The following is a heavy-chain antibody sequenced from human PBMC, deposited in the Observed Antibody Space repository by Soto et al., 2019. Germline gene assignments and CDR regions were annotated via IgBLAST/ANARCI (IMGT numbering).Heavy chain of an antibody. CDR3: ARERAAVGTHYYHGMDV. CDR1: GYTFTSYA. Sequence: ASVKVSFKASGYTFTSYAISWVRQAPGQGLEWMGWISAYNGETNYAQKVQGRVTMTTDTSTSTAYMEVRSLRSDDTAVYYCARERAAVGTHYYHGMDVWGQGNTVTVSS. CDR2: ISAYNGET. V-gene: IGHV1-18*01. J-gene: IGHJ6*02. D-gene: IGHD6-13*01.